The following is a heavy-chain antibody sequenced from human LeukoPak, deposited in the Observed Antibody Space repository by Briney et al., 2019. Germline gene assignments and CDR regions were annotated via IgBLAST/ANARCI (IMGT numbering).Heavy chain of an antibody. D-gene: IGHD2-2*01. CDR1: GFTFSSYD. J-gene: IGHJ4*02. CDR3: ARDGPPLYCSSTSCPNQWDY. CDR2: IGTAGDT. Sequence: GGSLRLSCAASGFTFSSYDMHWVRQATGKGLEWVSAIGTAGDTYYPGSVKGRFTISRENAKNSLYLQMNSLRAEDTAVYYCARDGPPLYCSSTSCPNQWDYWGQGTLVTVSS. V-gene: IGHV3-13*01.